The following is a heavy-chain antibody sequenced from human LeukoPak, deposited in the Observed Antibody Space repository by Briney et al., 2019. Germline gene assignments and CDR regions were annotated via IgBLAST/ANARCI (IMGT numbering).Heavy chain of an antibody. CDR2: IIPILGIA. V-gene: IGHV1-69*04. CDR1: GGTFSSYA. CDR3: VRGQNQLDIVVVPAAIWYYYGMDV. Sequence: ASVKVSCKASGGTFSSYAISWVRQAPGQGLEWMGRIIPILGIANYAQKFQGRVTITADKSTSTAYMELSSLRSEDTAVYYCVRGQNQLDIVVVPAAIWYYYGMDVWGQGTTVTVAS. J-gene: IGHJ6*02. D-gene: IGHD2-2*01.